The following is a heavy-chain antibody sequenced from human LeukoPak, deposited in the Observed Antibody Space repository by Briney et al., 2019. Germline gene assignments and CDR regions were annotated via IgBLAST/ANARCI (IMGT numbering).Heavy chain of an antibody. J-gene: IGHJ6*03. Sequence: PGGSLRLSCAASGFTFSSYGMSWVRQAPGKGLEWVSAISGSGGSTYYADSVKGRFTISRDNSKNTLYLQMNSLRAEDTAVYYCASLWFGELWYYYYMDVWGKGTTVTISS. CDR3: ASLWFGELWYYYYMDV. D-gene: IGHD3-10*01. V-gene: IGHV3-23*01. CDR2: ISGSGGST. CDR1: GFTFSSYG.